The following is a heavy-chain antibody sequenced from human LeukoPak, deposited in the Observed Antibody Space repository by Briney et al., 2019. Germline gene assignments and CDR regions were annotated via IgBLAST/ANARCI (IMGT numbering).Heavy chain of an antibody. CDR1: GFSFSSYA. J-gene: IGHJ5*02. CDR3: TKGQSGTSFDP. CDR2: ASGSGGTT. Sequence: GGSLRLSCAASGFSFSSYAMSWVRQAPGKGLEWVSGASGSGGTTDYADSVKGRFIISRDNPKNTLYLQMNSLRGEDTAMYYCTKGQSGTSFDPCGQGTLVTVSS. D-gene: IGHD2-15*01. V-gene: IGHV3-23*01.